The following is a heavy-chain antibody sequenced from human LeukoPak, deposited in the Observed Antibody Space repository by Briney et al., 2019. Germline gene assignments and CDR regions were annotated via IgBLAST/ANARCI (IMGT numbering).Heavy chain of an antibody. D-gene: IGHD3/OR15-3a*01. Sequence: ASVKVSCKTSGYTFTTYAMNWVRQAPGQGLEWMGWINTNTGNPAYAQGFTGRFVFSLDTSVSTAYLQISSLKAEDTAVYYCARGAIGRMIQLDLWGQGTLVTVSS. V-gene: IGHV7-4-1*02. CDR1: GYTFTTYA. CDR3: ARGAIGRMIQLDL. J-gene: IGHJ5*02. CDR2: INTNTGNP.